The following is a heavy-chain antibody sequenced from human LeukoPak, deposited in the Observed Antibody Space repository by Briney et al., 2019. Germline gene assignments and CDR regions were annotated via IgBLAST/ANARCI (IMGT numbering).Heavy chain of an antibody. CDR2: ISAYNGNT. J-gene: IGHJ6*02. CDR3: ARDVLLWFGEPHYYYYGMDV. D-gene: IGHD3-10*01. Sequence: GASVKVSCKASGYTFTSYGISWVRQAPGQGLEWMGWISAYNGNTNYAQKLQGRFTMTTDTSTSTAYMELRSLRSDDTAVYYCARDVLLWFGEPHYYYYGMDVWGQGTTVTVSS. V-gene: IGHV1-18*01. CDR1: GYTFTSYG.